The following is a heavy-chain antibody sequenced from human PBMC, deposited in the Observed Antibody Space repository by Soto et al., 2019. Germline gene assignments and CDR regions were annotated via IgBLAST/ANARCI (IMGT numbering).Heavy chain of an antibody. J-gene: IGHJ4*02. CDR1: GGYISTTSCY. Sequence: PSETMSVTSTVAGGYISTTSCYWAWIRKPPGKGLEWIGSINYSGTTYYTSSLRSRVTISVDTSKNQFSLKMSSVTAADTSVYYCGRLIHCLTTSCYFGYWGQGALVTVSS. D-gene: IGHD2-2*01. CDR2: INYSGTT. V-gene: IGHV4-39*01. CDR3: GRLIHCLTTSCYFGY.